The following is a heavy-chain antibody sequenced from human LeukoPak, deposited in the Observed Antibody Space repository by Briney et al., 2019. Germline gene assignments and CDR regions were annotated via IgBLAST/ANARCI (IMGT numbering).Heavy chain of an antibody. CDR1: GDTFTNYW. V-gene: IGHV5-51*01. Sequence: GESLKISCQDSGDTFTNYWIGWVRQMPGQGLEWMGSIYSGDLDARYSPSFQGQVTISVDKSINTAYLRWSSLKASDTAVYYRARGGRNGYRVLDQWGQGTLVTVSS. CDR3: ARGGRNGYRVLDQ. CDR2: IYSGDLDA. D-gene: IGHD5-24*01. J-gene: IGHJ4*02.